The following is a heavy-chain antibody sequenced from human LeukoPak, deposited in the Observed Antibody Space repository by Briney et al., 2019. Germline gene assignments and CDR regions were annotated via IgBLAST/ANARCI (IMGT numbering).Heavy chain of an antibody. D-gene: IGHD3-3*01. Sequence: ASVKVSCKASGGTFSSYAISWVRQAPGQGLEWMGRIIPIFGTANYAQKFQGRVTITTDESTSTAYMELSSLRSEDTAVYYCTTDRGYYDFWSGYGDWGQGTLVTVSS. J-gene: IGHJ4*02. CDR3: TTDRGYYDFWSGYGD. CDR1: GGTFSSYA. V-gene: IGHV1-69*05. CDR2: IIPIFGTA.